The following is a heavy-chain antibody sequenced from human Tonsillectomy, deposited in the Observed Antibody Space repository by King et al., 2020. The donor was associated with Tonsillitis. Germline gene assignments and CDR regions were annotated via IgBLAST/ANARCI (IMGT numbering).Heavy chain of an antibody. CDR1: GGSISSGGYY. V-gene: IGHV4-31*03. CDR3: ARESPSSSAKHNYFDY. Sequence: VQLQESGPGLVKPSQTLSLTCTVSGGSISSGGYYWSWIRQHPGKGLEWIGYIYYSGSTYYNPSLKSRVTISVDTSKNQFSLKLSPVTAADTAVYYCARESPSSSAKHNYFDYWGQGTLVTVTS. D-gene: IGHD6-19*01. J-gene: IGHJ4*02. CDR2: IYYSGST.